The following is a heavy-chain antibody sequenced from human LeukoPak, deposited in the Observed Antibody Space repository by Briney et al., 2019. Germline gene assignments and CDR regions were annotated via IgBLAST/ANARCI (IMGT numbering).Heavy chain of an antibody. CDR2: ISSSGSTI. Sequence: KPGGSLRLSCAASGFTFSDYYMSWIRQAPGKGLEWVSYISSSGSTIYYADSVKGRITISRDNAKNSLYLQMNSLRAEDTAIYYCARADISYWYFGLWGRGTLVTVSS. CDR3: ARADISYWYFGL. V-gene: IGHV3-11*04. D-gene: IGHD3-9*01. CDR1: GFTFSDYY. J-gene: IGHJ2*01.